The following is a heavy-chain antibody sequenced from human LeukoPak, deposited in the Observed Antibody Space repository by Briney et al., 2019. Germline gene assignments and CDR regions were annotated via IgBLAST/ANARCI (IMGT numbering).Heavy chain of an antibody. D-gene: IGHD4-17*01. CDR1: GYTFTSYD. CDR2: MNPNSGNT. CDR3: ARWVSVTESDY. Sequence: ASVKVSCKASGYTFTSYDINWVRQAPGQGLEWMGWMNPNSGNTGYAQKFQGRVTITRNTSISTAYMELSSLRSEDTAVYYCARWVSVTESDYWGQGTLVTVSS. V-gene: IGHV1-8*03. J-gene: IGHJ4*02.